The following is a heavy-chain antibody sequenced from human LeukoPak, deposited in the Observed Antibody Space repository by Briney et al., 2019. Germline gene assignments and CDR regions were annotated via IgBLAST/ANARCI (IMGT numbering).Heavy chain of an antibody. CDR1: GFTFSSYA. Sequence: PGRSLRLSCAASGFTFSSYAMHWVRQAPGKGLEWVAVISYDGSNKYYADSVKGRFTISRDNAKNTLYLQMNSLRAEDTAVYYCARAPYYYDSSGYYFFDYWGQGTLVTVSS. J-gene: IGHJ4*02. D-gene: IGHD3-22*01. CDR3: ARAPYYYDSSGYYFFDY. V-gene: IGHV3-30-3*01. CDR2: ISYDGSNK.